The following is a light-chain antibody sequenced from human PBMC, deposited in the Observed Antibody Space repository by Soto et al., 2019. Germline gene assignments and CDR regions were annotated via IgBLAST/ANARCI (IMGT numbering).Light chain of an antibody. CDR2: AAS. CDR1: QSISSY. V-gene: IGKV1-39*01. Sequence: IQMAQSKTSLSASVGARVTITCRASQSISSYLNWYQQKPGKAPKLLIYAASSLQSGVPSRFSGSGSGTDFTLTISSLQPEDFATYYCQQSYSTPWTFGQRSIVDVK. CDR3: QQSYSTPWT. J-gene: IGKJ1*01.